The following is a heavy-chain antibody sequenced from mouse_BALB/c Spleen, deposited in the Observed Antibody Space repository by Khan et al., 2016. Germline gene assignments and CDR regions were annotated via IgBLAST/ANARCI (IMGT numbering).Heavy chain of an antibody. CDR2: INTETGEP. V-gene: IGHV9-2-1*01. CDR3: ARLRSLLPYWYVDV. D-gene: IGHD2-3*01. J-gene: IGHJ1*03. Sequence: QIQLVQSGPELKKPGETVKISCKASGYTFTDYSMHWVKQAPGKGLKWMGWINTETGEPTYADAFKGRFAFSLETSASTAFLQINKLKNGDTATCFNARLRSLLPYWYVDVWGTGTTVTVSS. CDR1: GYTFTDYS.